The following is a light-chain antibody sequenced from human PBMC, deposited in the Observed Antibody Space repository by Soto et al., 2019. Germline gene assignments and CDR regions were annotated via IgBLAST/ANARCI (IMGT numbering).Light chain of an antibody. V-gene: IGKV2-28*01. CDR2: LGS. Sequence: DIVMTQSPLSLPVTPGEPASISCRSSQSLLHSNGYNYLDWYLQKPGQSPQLLIYLGSNRASGVPDRLSGSGSGTDFTLKISRVEAEDVGVYYCMQVLQTPFTFGHGTKVDIK. CDR1: QSLLHSNGYNY. CDR3: MQVLQTPFT. J-gene: IGKJ3*01.